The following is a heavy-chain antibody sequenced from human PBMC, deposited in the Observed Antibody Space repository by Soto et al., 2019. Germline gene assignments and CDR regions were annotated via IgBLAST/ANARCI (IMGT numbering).Heavy chain of an antibody. CDR1: GFTFDDYG. Sequence: GGSLRLSCAASGFTFDDYGMSWVRQAPGKGLEWVSGINWNGGSTGYADSVKGRFTISRDNAKNSLYLQMNSLRAEDTALYYCARANSVNYGSGSYAHFDDSGQGTLVTVPS. D-gene: IGHD3-10*01. CDR3: ARANSVNYGSGSYAHFDD. CDR2: INWNGGST. V-gene: IGHV3-20*04. J-gene: IGHJ4*02.